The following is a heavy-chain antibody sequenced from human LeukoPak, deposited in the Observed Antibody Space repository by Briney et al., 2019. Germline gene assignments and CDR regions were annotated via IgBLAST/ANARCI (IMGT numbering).Heavy chain of an antibody. CDR1: GFTFSDYW. Sequence: GGSLRLSCAASGFTFSDYWMNWLRQAPGKGLMWVSRLNPNGRNTDYADSVKGRFTISRDNAKNTLYLQMNSLRVDDTAVYYCARDRFWNQYDPWGQGTLVTVSS. D-gene: IGHD1-1*01. CDR2: LNPNGRNT. V-gene: IGHV3-74*01. J-gene: IGHJ5*02. CDR3: ARDRFWNQYDP.